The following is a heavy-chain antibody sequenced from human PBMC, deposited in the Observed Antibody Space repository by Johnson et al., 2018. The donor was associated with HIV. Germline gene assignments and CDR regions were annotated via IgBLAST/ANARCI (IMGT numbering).Heavy chain of an antibody. Sequence: QVQLVESGGGLVQPGGSLRLSCAASGFSISDSAIHWVRQAPGKGLESVAVISKDGDNEYYADSVKGRFTVSRDHSKNTLNLQMNSLRPEDTGVYYCTRDWGEDGYTWGLGFDICGPGTVVTVSS. J-gene: IGHJ3*02. CDR3: TRDWGEDGYTWGLGFDI. CDR2: ISKDGDNE. CDR1: GFSISDSA. V-gene: IGHV3-30-3*01. D-gene: IGHD5-24*01.